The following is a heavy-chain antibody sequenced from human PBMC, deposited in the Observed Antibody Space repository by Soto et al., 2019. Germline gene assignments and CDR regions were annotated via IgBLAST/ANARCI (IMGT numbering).Heavy chain of an antibody. J-gene: IGHJ4*02. V-gene: IGHV3-30*01. D-gene: IGHD3-22*01. CDR3: ARGPMASSVYSDYFEY. CDR2: MSYDGSNT. Sequence: QVQLVESGGGVVQPGRSLRLSCAASGFTFSSYSMHWVRQAPGKGLEWVAAMSYDGSNTYYADSVKGRFTISKDNSKNTLDLQMNTLRPEDTAVYYCARGPMASSVYSDYFEYWGQGTLVTVSS. CDR1: GFTFSSYS.